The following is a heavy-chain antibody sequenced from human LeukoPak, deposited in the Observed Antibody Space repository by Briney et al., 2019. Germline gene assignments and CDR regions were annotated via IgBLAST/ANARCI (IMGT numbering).Heavy chain of an antibody. CDR3: AKDRRVGASKGLGAFDI. Sequence: HAGGSLRLSCAASGFTVSSNYMSWVRQAPGKGLELVSAISGSGGSTYYADSVKGRFTISRDNSKNTLYVQMNSLRAEDTAVYYCAKDRRVGASKGLGAFDIWGQGTVVTVFS. CDR1: GFTVSSNY. J-gene: IGHJ3*02. D-gene: IGHD1-26*01. CDR2: ISGSGGST. V-gene: IGHV3-23*01.